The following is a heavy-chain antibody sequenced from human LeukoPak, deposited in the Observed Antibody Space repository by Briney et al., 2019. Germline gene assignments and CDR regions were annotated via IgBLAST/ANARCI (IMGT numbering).Heavy chain of an antibody. J-gene: IGHJ4*02. CDR2: IYYSGST. V-gene: IGHV4-59*01. Sequence: PSETLSLTCTVSGGSISSYYWSWIRQPPGKGLEWIGYIYYSGSTNYNPSLKSRVTISVDTSKNQFSLKLSSVTAADTAVYYCAGAELDYYDSSGSPDYWGQGTLVTVSS. D-gene: IGHD3-22*01. CDR1: GGSISSYY. CDR3: AGAELDYYDSSGSPDY.